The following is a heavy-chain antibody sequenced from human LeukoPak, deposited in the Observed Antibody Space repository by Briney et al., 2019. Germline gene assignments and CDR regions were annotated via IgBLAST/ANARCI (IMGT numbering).Heavy chain of an antibody. J-gene: IGHJ4*02. V-gene: IGHV3-7*01. CDR1: GFTFSSYW. CDR2: IKQDGSEK. D-gene: IGHD6-19*01. CDR3: ARVFGLSSGWYDY. Sequence: GGSLRLSCAASGFTFSSYWMSWVRQAPGKGLEWVANIKQDGSEKYYVDSVKGRFTISRDNAKNSLYLQMNSLRAEDTAVYYCARVFGLSSGWYDYWGQGTLVTVSS.